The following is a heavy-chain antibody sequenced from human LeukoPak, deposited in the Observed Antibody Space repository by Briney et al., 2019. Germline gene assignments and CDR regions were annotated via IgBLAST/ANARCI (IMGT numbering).Heavy chain of an antibody. CDR3: AKSGGQQLVAAYGMDV. CDR1: GFTFSNYG. V-gene: IGHV3-21*01. D-gene: IGHD6-13*01. CDR2: ISRSSSDI. Sequence: GGSLRLSCAASGFTFSNYGMNWVRQAPGKGLEWVSSISRSSSDIYYADSVKGRFTISRDNAKNSLYLQMNSLRVEDTAVYYCAKSGGQQLVAAYGMDVWGQGTTVTVSS. J-gene: IGHJ6*02.